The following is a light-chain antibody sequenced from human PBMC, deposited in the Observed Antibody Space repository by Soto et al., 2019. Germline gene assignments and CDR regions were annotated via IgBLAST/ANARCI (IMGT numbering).Light chain of an antibody. J-gene: IGLJ1*01. Sequence: QSVLTQPPSVSGSPGQSVTISCTGTSSDVGFFNYVSWYQHHPGKVPKFLIYEVNKRPSGVPDRFSGSKSGNTASLTVSGLQPEDEAEYFCSSFVDGTSYVFGTGTKLNVL. CDR1: SSDVGFFNY. CDR3: SSFVDGTSYV. CDR2: EVN. V-gene: IGLV2-8*01.